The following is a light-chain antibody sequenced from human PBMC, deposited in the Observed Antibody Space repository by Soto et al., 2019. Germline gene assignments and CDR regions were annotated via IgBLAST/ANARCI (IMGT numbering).Light chain of an antibody. J-gene: IGKJ1*01. CDR2: AAS. CDR3: QQYGSSGT. Sequence: EIVLTRSPGTLPLSPGEGATLSCRASQSISSSYLAWYQQKPGQAPRLLIYAASSRATGIPDRFSGSGSGTDFTLTISRLEPEDFAVYYCQQYGSSGTFGQGTKVDIK. CDR1: QSISSSY. V-gene: IGKV3-20*01.